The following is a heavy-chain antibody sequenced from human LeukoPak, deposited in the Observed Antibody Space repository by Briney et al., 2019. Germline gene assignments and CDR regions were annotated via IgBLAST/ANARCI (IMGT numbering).Heavy chain of an antibody. CDR3: VRVGGSPLGALDI. CDR1: GGSIRSYD. D-gene: IGHD1-14*01. CDR2: ISYTGST. V-gene: IGHV4-59*01. Sequence: RTSQTLSLTCIVSGGSIRSYDWSWIRQPPGKGLEWIGYISYTGSTNYNPSLKSRVTMSGDTPKNQFSLKLSSVTAADTAVCYCVRVGGSPLGALDIWGQGTMVTVSS. J-gene: IGHJ3*02.